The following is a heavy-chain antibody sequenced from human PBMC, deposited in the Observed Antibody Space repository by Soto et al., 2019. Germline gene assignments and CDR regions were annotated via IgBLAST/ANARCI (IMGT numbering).Heavy chain of an antibody. CDR2: INAGNGNT. J-gene: IGHJ4*02. CDR3: ARETYYYDSSGYEFDY. CDR1: GYTFTSYA. Sequence: ASVKVSCKASGYTFTSYAMHWVRQAPGQRLEWMGWINAGNGNTKYSQKFQGRVTITRDTSTSTAYMELSSLRSDDTAVYYCARETYYYDSSGYEFDYWGQGTLVTVSS. V-gene: IGHV1-3*01. D-gene: IGHD3-22*01.